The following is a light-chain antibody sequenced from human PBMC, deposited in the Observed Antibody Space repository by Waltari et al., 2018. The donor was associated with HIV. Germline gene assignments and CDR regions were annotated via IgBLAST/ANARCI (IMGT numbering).Light chain of an antibody. CDR2: EGS. V-gene: IGLV2-23*01. CDR1: SSDVGSYNL. J-gene: IGLJ2*01. CDR3: CSYAGSFVV. Sequence: QSALTQPASVSGSPGQSITISCPGTSSDVGSYNLVPWYQQYPGKAPKLMIYEGSKRPSGVSNRFSGSKSGNTASLTISGLQTEDEADYYCCSYAGSFVVFGGGTKLTVL.